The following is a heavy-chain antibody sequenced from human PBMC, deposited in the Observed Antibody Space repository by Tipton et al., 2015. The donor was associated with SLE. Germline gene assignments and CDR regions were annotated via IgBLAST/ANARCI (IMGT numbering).Heavy chain of an antibody. D-gene: IGHD1-26*01. V-gene: IGHV4-59*12. CDR3: ARDFWSLIVGAGGAFHI. Sequence: LRLSCTVSGGSISSYYWSWIRQPPGKGLEWIGYIYYSGSTNYSGSTNYNPSLKSRVTISVDTSKNQFSLKLSSVTAADTAVYYCARDFWSLIVGAGGAFHIWGQGTMVTFSS. CDR1: GGSISSYY. CDR2: IYYSGSTNYSGST. J-gene: IGHJ3*02.